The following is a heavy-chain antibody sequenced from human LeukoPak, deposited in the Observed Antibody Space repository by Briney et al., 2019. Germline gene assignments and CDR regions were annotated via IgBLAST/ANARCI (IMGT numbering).Heavy chain of an antibody. Sequence: SETLSLTCTVSGDSVSSSTYYWGWIRQPPGKGLEWIGNILYGGSTYYSPSLQSRITVSIDTPRNQFSLKLTSVTAADRAVYYCARSNRDWYDAFDIWGQGTMVTVSS. CDR1: GDSVSSSTYY. CDR2: ILYGGST. CDR3: ARSNRDWYDAFDI. D-gene: IGHD3/OR15-3a*01. V-gene: IGHV4-39*01. J-gene: IGHJ3*02.